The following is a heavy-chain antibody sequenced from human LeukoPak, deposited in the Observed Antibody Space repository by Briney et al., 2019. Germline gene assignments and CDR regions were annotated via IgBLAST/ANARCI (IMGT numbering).Heavy chain of an antibody. Sequence: SETLSFTCTVYGVSISSSSYYWGWIRQPPGKRLERIASIYYSGSTYYNPSLKSRVTISVDTSKNQFSLKLSSVTAEDTALYYCAKGKSYYYGSGSQYFDYWGQGTLVTVSS. V-gene: IGHV4-39*07. D-gene: IGHD3-10*01. CDR2: IYYSGST. J-gene: IGHJ4*02. CDR1: GVSISSSSYY. CDR3: AKGKSYYYGSGSQYFDY.